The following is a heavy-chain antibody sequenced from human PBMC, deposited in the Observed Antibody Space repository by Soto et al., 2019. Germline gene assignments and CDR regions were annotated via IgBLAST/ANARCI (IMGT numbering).Heavy chain of an antibody. D-gene: IGHD3-22*01. J-gene: IGHJ4*02. Sequence: SETLSLTCTASGGSISSYYWSWIRQPPGKGLERIGYIYYSGSTNYNPSLKSRVTISVDTSKNQFSLKLSSVTAADTAVYYCARDVGYYDSSGYYPYYFDYWGQGTLVTVSS. V-gene: IGHV4-59*01. CDR3: ARDVGYYDSSGYYPYYFDY. CDR1: GGSISSYY. CDR2: IYYSGST.